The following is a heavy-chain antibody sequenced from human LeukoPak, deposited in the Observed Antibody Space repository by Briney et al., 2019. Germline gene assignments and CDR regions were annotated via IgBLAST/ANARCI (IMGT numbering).Heavy chain of an antibody. CDR2: IKQDGSEK. CDR1: GFTFSSYW. Sequence: PGGSLRLSCAASGFTFSSYWMSWVRQAPGKGLEWVANIKQDGSEKYYVDSVKGRSTISRDNAKNSLYLQMNSLRAEDTAVYYCARTRYSRYYYYYMDVWGKGTTVTVSS. V-gene: IGHV3-7*01. D-gene: IGHD4-11*01. J-gene: IGHJ6*03. CDR3: ARTRYSRYYYYYMDV.